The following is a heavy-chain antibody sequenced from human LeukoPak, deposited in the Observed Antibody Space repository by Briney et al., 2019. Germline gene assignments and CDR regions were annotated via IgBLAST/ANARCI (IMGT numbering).Heavy chain of an antibody. CDR3: ARGVVAGSLGDYYYYMDA. CDR1: GGSFSGHY. CDR2: INHCGSA. J-gene: IGHJ6*03. V-gene: IGHV4-34*01. D-gene: IGHD6-19*01. Sequence: SETLSLTCAVYGGSFSGHYWTWIRQSPGKALEWVGEINHCGSAHYAPSLRSRVTISVDTAKNQFSLRLNSVTAADTAVYYCARGVVAGSLGDYYYYMDAWGKGTTVTVSS.